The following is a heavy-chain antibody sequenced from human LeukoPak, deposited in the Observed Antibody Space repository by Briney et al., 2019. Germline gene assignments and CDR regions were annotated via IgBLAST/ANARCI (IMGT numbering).Heavy chain of an antibody. D-gene: IGHD2-2*01. CDR1: GFTFSSYW. V-gene: IGHV3-74*01. Sequence: PGGSLRLSCAASGFTFSSYWMHWVRQAPGKGLVWVSRINIDGSTTSYADSVKGRFTISGDNAKNTLYLQMNSLRVEDTAVYYCVRGVGHCSSTSCYGSRYWFDPWGQGTLVTVSS. CDR3: VRGVGHCSSTSCYGSRYWFDP. CDR2: INIDGSTT. J-gene: IGHJ5*02.